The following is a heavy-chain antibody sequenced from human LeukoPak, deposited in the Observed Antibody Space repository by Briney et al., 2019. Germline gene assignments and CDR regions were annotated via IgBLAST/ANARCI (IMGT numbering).Heavy chain of an antibody. D-gene: IGHD5-24*01. CDR1: GYTFTSFD. J-gene: IGHJ6*03. V-gene: IGHV1-8*01. CDR2: MNPNSGNT. Sequence: GASVKVSCKASGYTFTSFDINWVRLATGQGREWMGWMNPNSGNTGYAQKFQGRVTITRNTSISTAYMELSSLRSEDTAVYYCARGRKEMATIFYYYYYMDVWGKGTTVTVSS. CDR3: ARGRKEMATIFYYYYYMDV.